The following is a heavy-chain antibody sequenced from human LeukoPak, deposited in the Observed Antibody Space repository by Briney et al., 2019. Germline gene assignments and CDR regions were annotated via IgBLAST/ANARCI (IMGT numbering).Heavy chain of an antibody. CDR1: GFTFSSYS. Sequence: GGSLTLSCPASGFTFSSYSMNWVRQAPGEGLEWVSYISSSGNTIDYADSVKGRFTISRDNAKNSLYLQMVSLRAEDTAVYYCARLRGYSYGYGDYWGQGTLVTVSS. D-gene: IGHD5-18*01. V-gene: IGHV3-48*04. CDR2: ISSSGNTI. CDR3: ARLRGYSYGYGDY. J-gene: IGHJ4*02.